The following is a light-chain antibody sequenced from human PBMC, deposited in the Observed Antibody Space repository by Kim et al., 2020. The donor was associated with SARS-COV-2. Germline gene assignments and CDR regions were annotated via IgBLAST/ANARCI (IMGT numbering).Light chain of an antibody. CDR2: GKN. CDR3: NSRDSNDNVV. J-gene: IGLJ2*01. V-gene: IGLV3-19*01. CDR1: SLRSYY. Sequence: ALGQTVSITCQGDSLRSYYATWYQQKPGQAPTLVIYGKNNRPSGIPDRFSGSSSGNTASLTITGTQAGDEADYYCNSRDSNDNVVFGGGTKLTVL.